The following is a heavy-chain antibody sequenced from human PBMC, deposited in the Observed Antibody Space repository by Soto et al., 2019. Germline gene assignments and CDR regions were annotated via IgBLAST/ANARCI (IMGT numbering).Heavy chain of an antibody. CDR3: ARGGQDFWSGPFDY. CDR2: IDNSGST. D-gene: IGHD3-3*01. V-gene: IGHV4-4*07. Sequence: SDTLSLTCTVSGCSLSNDFCNWIRQPAGKGLEWIGRIDNSGSTNYNPSLKSRITMSADTSRNQFSLKLNAVTAADTAVYYCARGGQDFWSGPFDYWGQGALVTVS. CDR1: GCSLSNDF. J-gene: IGHJ4*02.